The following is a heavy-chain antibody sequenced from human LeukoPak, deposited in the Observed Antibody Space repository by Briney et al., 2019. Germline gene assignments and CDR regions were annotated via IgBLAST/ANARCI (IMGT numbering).Heavy chain of an antibody. CDR2: ISSSGSTI. V-gene: IGHV3-48*03. J-gene: IGHJ4*02. D-gene: IGHD6-13*01. Sequence: GGSLRLSCAASGFTFSSYEMNWVRQAPGKGLEWVSYISSSGSTIYYADSVKGRFTISRDNAKNSLYLQMNSLRAEGTAVYYCAGVDFWSRDSSSWYYFDYWGQGTLVTVSS. CDR3: AGVDFWSRDSSSWYYFDY. CDR1: GFTFSSYE.